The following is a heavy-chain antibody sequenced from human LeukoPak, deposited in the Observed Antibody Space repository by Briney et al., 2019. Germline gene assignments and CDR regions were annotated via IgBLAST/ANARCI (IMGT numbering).Heavy chain of an antibody. Sequence: GGSLRLSCAASGFTFSDYYMSWIRQAPGKGLEWVSYISSSSTTIYYTDSVKGRFTISRDNAKNSLYLQMNSLRAEDTAVYYCARGSTMVRGVRFDYWGQGTLVTVSS. D-gene: IGHD3-10*01. CDR1: GFTFSDYY. V-gene: IGHV3-11*04. CDR2: ISSSSTTI. J-gene: IGHJ4*02. CDR3: ARGSTMVRGVRFDY.